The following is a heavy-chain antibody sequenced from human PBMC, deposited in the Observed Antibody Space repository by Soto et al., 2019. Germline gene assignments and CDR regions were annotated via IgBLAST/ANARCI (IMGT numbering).Heavy chain of an antibody. J-gene: IGHJ6*02. CDR2: INVGSGNT. Sequence: ASVKVSCKASGYTFTHYAIHWVRQAPGQRLEWMGWINVGSGNTEFSQKFQARVTITRDTSASTAYMELSSLRSEDTAVYYCASGYYSNHGMDVLGQGTTVTVSS. CDR1: GYTFTHYA. CDR3: ASGYYSNHGMDV. V-gene: IGHV1-3*01. D-gene: IGHD2-2*03.